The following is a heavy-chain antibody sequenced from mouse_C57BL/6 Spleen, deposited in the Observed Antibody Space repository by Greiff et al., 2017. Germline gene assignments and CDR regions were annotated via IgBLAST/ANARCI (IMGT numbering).Heavy chain of an antibody. CDR1: GYTFTSYW. J-gene: IGHJ1*03. D-gene: IGHD1-1*01. CDR3: ASSGSSYDWYFDV. CDR2: IDPSDSYT. V-gene: IGHV1-50*01. Sequence: VQLQQPGAELVKPGASVKLSCKASGYTFTSYWMQWVKQRPGQGLEWIGEIDPSDSYTNYNQKFKGKATLTVDTSSSTAYMQLSSLTSEDSAVYYCASSGSSYDWYFDVWGTGTTVTVSS.